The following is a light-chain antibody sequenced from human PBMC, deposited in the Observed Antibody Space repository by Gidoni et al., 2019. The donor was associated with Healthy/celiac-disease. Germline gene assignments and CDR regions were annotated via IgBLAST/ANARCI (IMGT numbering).Light chain of an antibody. V-gene: IGKV1-5*01. CDR2: DAS. J-gene: IGKJ1*01. Sequence: DIQMTQSPSTLSASVGDRVTITCRASQSISSWLAWYQQKPGKAPKLLIYDASSLESGVPSRFSGSGSGTEFTLTISSLQPDDFATYYCQQYNSPWWTFXXXTKVEIK. CDR1: QSISSW. CDR3: QQYNSPWWT.